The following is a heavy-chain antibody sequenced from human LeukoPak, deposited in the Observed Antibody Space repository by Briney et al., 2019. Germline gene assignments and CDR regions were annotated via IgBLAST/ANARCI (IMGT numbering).Heavy chain of an antibody. CDR2: IYYSGST. CDR3: ASSRFGGDYLDY. Sequence: SETLSLTCTVSGGSISSYYWSWIRQPPGKGLEWIGYIYYSGSTNYNPSLRSRVTISVDTSKNQFSLKLSSVTAADTAVYYCASSRFGGDYLDYWGQGTLVTVSS. CDR1: GGSISSYY. D-gene: IGHD3-10*02. V-gene: IGHV4-59*01. J-gene: IGHJ4*02.